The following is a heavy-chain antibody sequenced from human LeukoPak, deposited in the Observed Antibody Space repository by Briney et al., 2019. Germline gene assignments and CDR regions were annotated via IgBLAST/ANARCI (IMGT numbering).Heavy chain of an antibody. CDR3: VRVTCSSSTSCATVDF. J-gene: IGHJ4*02. V-gene: IGHV3-74*01. CDR2: INNDGSST. Sequence: GGSQRLSCAASGFTFSSHWMHWVRQAPGQGLVWVSRINNDGSSTSYADSVQGRFTISRDNAKNAVYLQMNSLRAEATAVYYCVRVTCSSSTSCATVDFWGQGTLVTVSS. D-gene: IGHD2-2*01. CDR1: GFTFSSHW.